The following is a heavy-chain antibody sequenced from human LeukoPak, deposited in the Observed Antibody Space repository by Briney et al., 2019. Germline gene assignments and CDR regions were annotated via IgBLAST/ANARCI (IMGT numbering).Heavy chain of an antibody. CDR2: IYYSGST. CDR1: GGSISSSSYY. D-gene: IGHD3-22*01. CDR3: ARPNSGYYFQDAFDI. J-gene: IGHJ3*02. Sequence: PSETLSLTCTVSGGSISSSSYYWGWIRQPPGKGLEWIGSIYYSGSTYYNPSLKSRVTISIDTSKNQFSLKLSSVTAADTAVYYCARPNSGYYFQDAFDIWGQGTMVTVSS. V-gene: IGHV4-39*01.